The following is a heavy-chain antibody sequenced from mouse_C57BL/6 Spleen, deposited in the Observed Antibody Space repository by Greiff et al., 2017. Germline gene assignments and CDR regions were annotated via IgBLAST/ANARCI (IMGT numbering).Heavy chain of an antibody. D-gene: IGHD1-1*01. J-gene: IGHJ4*01. CDR2: FYPGSGSI. CDR3: ARHEDYYGNRSSYAMDY. Sequence: VQLQESGAELVKPGASVKLSCKASGYTFTEYTIHWVKQRSGQGLEWIGWFYPGSGSIKYNEKFKDKATLTADKSSSTVYMELSRLTSEDSAVYFCARHEDYYGNRSSYAMDYWGQGTSVTVSS. CDR1: GYTFTEYT. V-gene: IGHV1-62-2*01.